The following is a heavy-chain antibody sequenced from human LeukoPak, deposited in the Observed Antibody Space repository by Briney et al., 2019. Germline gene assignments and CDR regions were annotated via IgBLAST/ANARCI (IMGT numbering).Heavy chain of an antibody. CDR3: ARSLPTGTSQCDY. V-gene: IGHV3-23*01. CDR2: TGGVSVYT. D-gene: IGHD1/OR15-1a*01. Sequence: PGGSLRLSCAASGFAFNNYAMNWIRQAPGKGLEWVSVTGGVSVYTYYSDSVKGRFTISRDNSKNTLYLQMNSLRAEDSAVYYCARSLPTGTSQCDYWGQGTLVTVSS. J-gene: IGHJ4*02. CDR1: GFAFNNYA.